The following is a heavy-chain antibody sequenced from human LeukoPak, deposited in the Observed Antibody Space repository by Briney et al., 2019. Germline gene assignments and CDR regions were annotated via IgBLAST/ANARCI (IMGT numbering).Heavy chain of an antibody. CDR2: IDWDDDK. CDR3: ARTISGSYYNDRLYFDY. J-gene: IGHJ4*02. V-gene: IGHV2-70*04. D-gene: IGHD3-10*01. Sequence: SGPALVKPTQTLTPTCTFSGFSLSTSGMRVSWIRQPPGKALEWLARIDWDDDKFYSTSLKTRLTISKDTSKNQVVLTMTNMDPVDTATYYCARTISGSYYNDRLYFDYWGQGTLVTVSS. CDR1: GFSLSTSGMR.